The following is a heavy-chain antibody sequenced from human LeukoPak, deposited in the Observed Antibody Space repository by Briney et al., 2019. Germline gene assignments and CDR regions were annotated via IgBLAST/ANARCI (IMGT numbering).Heavy chain of an antibody. CDR2: IWYDGSNE. CDR1: GFTFSSYG. CDR3: ARDFSATLDY. J-gene: IGHJ4*02. Sequence: GGSLRLSCAASGFTFSSYGMHWVRQAPGKGLEWVAVIWYDGSNEYYAVSVKGRFTISRDNSKNTLYLQMNSLRAEDTAVYYCARDFSATLDYWGQGTLVTVSS. V-gene: IGHV3-33*01. D-gene: IGHD2-15*01.